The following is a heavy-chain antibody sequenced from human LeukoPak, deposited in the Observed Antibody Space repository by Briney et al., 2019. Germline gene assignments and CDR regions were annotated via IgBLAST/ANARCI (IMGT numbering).Heavy chain of an antibody. CDR2: IYTSGST. D-gene: IGHD3-22*01. J-gene: IGHJ4*02. CDR3: ARLITMIVEN. V-gene: IGHV4-61*02. CDR1: GGSISSGSYY. Sequence: SETLSLTCTVSGGSISSGSYYWSWIRQPAGKGLEWIGRIYTSGSTNYNPSLKSRVTLSVDTSKNQFSLNLTSVTAADTAVYYCARLITMIVENWGQGTLVTVSS.